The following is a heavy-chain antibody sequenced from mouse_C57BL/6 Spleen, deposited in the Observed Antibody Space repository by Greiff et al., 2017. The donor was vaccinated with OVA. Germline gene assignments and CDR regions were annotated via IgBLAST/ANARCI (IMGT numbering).Heavy chain of an antibody. Sequence: QVQLKQSGPELVKPGASVKISCKASGYAFSSSWMNWVKQRPGTGLEWIGRIYPGDGDTNYNGKFKGKATLTADKSSSTAYMQLSSLTSEDSAVYFCARRGNYDGYYFDYWGQGTTLTVSS. CDR3: ARRGNYDGYYFDY. CDR2: IYPGDGDT. V-gene: IGHV1-82*01. CDR1: GYAFSSSW. J-gene: IGHJ2*01. D-gene: IGHD2-3*01.